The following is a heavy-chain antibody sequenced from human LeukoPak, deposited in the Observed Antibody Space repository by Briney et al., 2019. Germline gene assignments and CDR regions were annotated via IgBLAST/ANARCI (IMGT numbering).Heavy chain of an antibody. D-gene: IGHD6-19*01. CDR1: GGSFSGYY. V-gene: IGHV4-34*01. CDR3: ARQYSSGWYKGYFQY. Sequence: PSETLSLTCGVNGGSFSGYYWSWIRQPPGKGLEWIGEINHSGSTNYNPSLKSRVTISVDTSKNQFSLKLSSVTAADTAVYYCARQYSSGWYKGYFQYWGQGTPVTVSS. J-gene: IGHJ1*01. CDR2: INHSGST.